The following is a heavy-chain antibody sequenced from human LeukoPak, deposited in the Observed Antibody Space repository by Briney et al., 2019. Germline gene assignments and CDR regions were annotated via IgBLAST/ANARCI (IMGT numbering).Heavy chain of an antibody. D-gene: IGHD2-2*01. Sequence: GGSLRLSCAASGFTFSGSAMHWVRQASGKGLEWVGRIRSKANSYATAYAASVKGGFTISRDDSKNTAYLQRNSLKTGDTAVYYCTRSVVVPAAPNTYNWFDPWGQGTLVSVSS. CDR3: TRSVVVPAAPNTYNWFDP. J-gene: IGHJ5*02. V-gene: IGHV3-73*01. CDR1: GFTFSGSA. CDR2: IRSKANSYAT.